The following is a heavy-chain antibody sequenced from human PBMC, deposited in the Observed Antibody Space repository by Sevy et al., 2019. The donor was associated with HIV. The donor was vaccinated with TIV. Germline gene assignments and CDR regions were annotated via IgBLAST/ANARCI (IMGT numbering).Heavy chain of an antibody. CDR2: INPNGPST. CDR3: ASSMAQHLFDAFNI. Sequence: ASVKVSCKASGYTFISYYMHWVRQAPGQGLEWMGVINPNGPSTSYAQKFQGRVTMTRDTSTSTVYMELSSLRSEDTAVHYCASSMAQHLFDAFNIWGQGTMVTVSS. J-gene: IGHJ3*02. D-gene: IGHD3-10*01. V-gene: IGHV1-46*01. CDR1: GYTFISYY.